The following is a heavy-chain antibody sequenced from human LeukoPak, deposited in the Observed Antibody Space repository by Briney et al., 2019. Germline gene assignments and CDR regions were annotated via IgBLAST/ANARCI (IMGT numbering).Heavy chain of an antibody. CDR2: ITGSGGNT. CDR3: AKATGTLGN. D-gene: IGHD1-1*01. Sequence: GGSLRLSCAASGFTFSNYGMNWVRQAPGKGLEWVSGITGSGGNTYYADSVKGRFTISRDNSKNTMYLQMNSLTAEDTAIYYCAKATGTLGNWGQGTLVTVSS. V-gene: IGHV3-23*01. J-gene: IGHJ4*02. CDR1: GFTFSNYG.